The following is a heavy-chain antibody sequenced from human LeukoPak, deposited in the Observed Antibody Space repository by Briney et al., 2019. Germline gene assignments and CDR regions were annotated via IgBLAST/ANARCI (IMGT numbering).Heavy chain of an antibody. CDR2: IYYSGST. D-gene: IGHD3-22*01. CDR3: ARRTYYYDSSGYYGIDAFDI. J-gene: IGHJ3*02. V-gene: IGHV4-59*08. CDR1: GGSISSYY. Sequence: SETLSPTCTVSGGSISSYYWSWIRQPPGKGLEWIGYIYYSGSTNYNPSLKSRVTISVDTSKNQFSLRLSSVTAADTAVYYCARRTYYYDSSGYYGIDAFDIWGQGTTVTVSS.